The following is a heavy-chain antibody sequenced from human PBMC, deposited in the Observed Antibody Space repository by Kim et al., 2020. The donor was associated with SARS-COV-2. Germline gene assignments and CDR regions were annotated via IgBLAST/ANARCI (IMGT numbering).Heavy chain of an antibody. D-gene: IGHD1-26*01. CDR2: IYSGGSST. Sequence: GGSLRLSCAASGFTFSSYAMSWVRQAPGKGLEWVSVIYSGGSSTYYADSVKGRFTISRDNSKNTLYLQMNSLRAEDTAVYYCATLSSGSYSIFDAFDIWGQGTMVTVSS. CDR1: GFTFSSYA. CDR3: ATLSSGSYSIFDAFDI. J-gene: IGHJ3*02. V-gene: IGHV3-23*03.